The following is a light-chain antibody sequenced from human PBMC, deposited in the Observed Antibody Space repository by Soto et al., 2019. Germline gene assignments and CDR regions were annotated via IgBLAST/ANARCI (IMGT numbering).Light chain of an antibody. CDR2: SNN. CDR3: AAWDDSLNGYV. V-gene: IGLV1-44*01. Sequence: QSVPTQPPSASVTPGQRVTISCSGSSSNIGSNTVNWYHQLPGTAPKLLIYSNNQRPSGVPDRFSGSKSGTSASLAISGLQSEDEADYYCAAWDDSLNGYVFGTGTKVTVL. J-gene: IGLJ1*01. CDR1: SSNIGSNT.